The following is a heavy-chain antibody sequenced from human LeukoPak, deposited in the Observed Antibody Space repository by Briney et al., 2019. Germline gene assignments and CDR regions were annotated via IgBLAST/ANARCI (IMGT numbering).Heavy chain of an antibody. V-gene: IGHV3-9*01. J-gene: IGHJ4*02. Sequence: GGSLRLSCAASGFTFDDYAMHWVRQAPGKGLEWVSGISWNSGSIGYADSVKGRFTISRDNAKSSLYLQMNSLRAEDTALYYCAKAPTYYYDSSFDYWGQGTLVTVSS. CDR2: ISWNSGSI. CDR1: GFTFDDYA. D-gene: IGHD3-22*01. CDR3: AKAPTYYYDSSFDY.